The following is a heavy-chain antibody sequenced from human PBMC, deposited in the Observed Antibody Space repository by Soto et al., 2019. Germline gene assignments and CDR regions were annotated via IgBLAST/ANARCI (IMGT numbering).Heavy chain of an antibody. CDR3: ARDLRGHYGP. Sequence: KLGGSLRLSCEGSGFNFRNFNMIWVRQAPGKGLEWVSSVSGSSSYIYYADSVKGRFTVSRDNANNLVFLQMNGLRPEDTAMYYCARDLRGHYGPWGQGTMVTVSS. V-gene: IGHV3-21*06. J-gene: IGHJ3*01. D-gene: IGHD4-17*01. CDR1: GFNFRNFN. CDR2: VSGSSSYI.